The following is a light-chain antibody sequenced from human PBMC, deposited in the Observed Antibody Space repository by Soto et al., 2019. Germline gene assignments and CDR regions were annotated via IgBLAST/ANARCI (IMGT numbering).Light chain of an antibody. CDR1: SSDVGGYNY. Sequence: QSALTQPRSVSGSPGQSVTISCTGTSSDVGGYNYVSWYQQHPVKAPKLMIYDVSKRPSGVPDRFSGSKSGNTASLTISGLQAEDEADYYCCSHAGSYAWVFGGGTKLTVL. CDR2: DVS. J-gene: IGLJ3*02. V-gene: IGLV2-11*01. CDR3: CSHAGSYAWV.